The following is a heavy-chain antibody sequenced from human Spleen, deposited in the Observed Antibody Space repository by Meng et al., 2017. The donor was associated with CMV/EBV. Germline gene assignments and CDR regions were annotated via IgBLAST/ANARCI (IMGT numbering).Heavy chain of an antibody. D-gene: IGHD3-10*01. CDR3: ARGASWFGEDHYGMDV. V-gene: IGHV3-13*01. J-gene: IGHJ6*02. Sequence: GGSRRLSCAASGFTFSSYDMHWVRQVTGKGLEWVSTIDTAGDTYDPDSVKCRFTSSRENATNSLYLQMNSLRAGDTAVYYCARGASWFGEDHYGMDVWGQGTTVTVSS. CDR1: GFTFSSYD. CDR2: IDTAGDT.